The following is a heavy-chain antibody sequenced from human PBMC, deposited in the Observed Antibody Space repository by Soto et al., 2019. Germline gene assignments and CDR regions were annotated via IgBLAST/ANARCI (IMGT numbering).Heavy chain of an antibody. D-gene: IGHD5-12*01. J-gene: IGHJ5*02. CDR1: GGSISSGDYY. CDR2: IYYSGST. Sequence: QVQLQESGPGLVKPSQTLSLTCTVSGGSISSGDYYWSWIRQPPGKGLEWIGYIYYSGSTYYNPSLKSRVTISVDTSKNQFSLKLSSVTAADTAVYYCARDLISISGYDDGGENWFDPWGQGTLVTVSS. V-gene: IGHV4-30-4*01. CDR3: ARDLISISGYDDGGENWFDP.